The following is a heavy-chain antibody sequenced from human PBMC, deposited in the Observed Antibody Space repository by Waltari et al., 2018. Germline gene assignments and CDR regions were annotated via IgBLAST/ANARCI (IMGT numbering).Heavy chain of an antibody. Sequence: QVQLQQWGAGLLKPSETLSLTCAVYGGSFSGYYWRWIRQPPGKGLEWIGEINHSGSTNYNPSLKSRVTISVDTSKNQFSLKLSSVTAADTAVYYCARGRGYEFYYYYGMDVWGRGTTVTVSS. CDR1: GGSFSGYY. D-gene: IGHD5-18*01. J-gene: IGHJ6*02. V-gene: IGHV4-34*01. CDR3: ARGRGYEFYYYYGMDV. CDR2: INHSGST.